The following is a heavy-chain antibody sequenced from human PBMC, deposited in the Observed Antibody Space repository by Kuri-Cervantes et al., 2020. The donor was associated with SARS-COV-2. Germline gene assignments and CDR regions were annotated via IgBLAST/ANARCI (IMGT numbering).Heavy chain of an antibody. D-gene: IGHD6-19*01. CDR2: IHYSGST. V-gene: IGHV4-59*11. CDR1: GGSISSHY. J-gene: IGHJ3*02. CDR3: ARGQGIAVAGIIRPEGGADAFDI. Sequence: SETLSLTCTVSGGSISSHYWSWLRQPPGKGLEWIGYIHYSGSTNYNPSLNSRVTISVDTSKNQFSLKLSSVTAADTAVYYCARGQGIAVAGIIRPEGGADAFDIWGQGTMVTVSS.